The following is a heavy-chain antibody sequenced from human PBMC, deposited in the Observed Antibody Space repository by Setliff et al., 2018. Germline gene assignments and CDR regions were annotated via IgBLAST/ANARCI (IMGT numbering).Heavy chain of an antibody. CDR3: ARGVRTGHLDS. D-gene: IGHD1-1*01. CDR2: INQSGTT. V-gene: IGHV4-4*02. CDR1: GDSISNDYW. J-gene: IGHJ4*02. Sequence: SETLSLTCAVSGDSISNDYWWSWVRQPPERELEWIGGINQSGTTNYNPPLKGRATISVDNSKNQFSLNLNSVTVADTAVYFCARGVRTGHLDSWGQGTLVTVS.